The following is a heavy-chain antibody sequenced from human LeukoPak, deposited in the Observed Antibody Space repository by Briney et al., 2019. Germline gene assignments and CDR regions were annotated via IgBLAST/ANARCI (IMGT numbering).Heavy chain of an antibody. Sequence: SETLSLTCTVSGGSISSYYWSWIRQPPGKGLEWIGYIYYSGSTNYNPSLKSRVTISVDTSKNQFSLKLSSVTAADTAVYYCARDPDGYEPYDAFDIWGQGTMVTVSS. V-gene: IGHV4-59*01. J-gene: IGHJ3*02. CDR1: GGSISSYY. CDR3: ARDPDGYEPYDAFDI. CDR2: IYYSGST. D-gene: IGHD5-12*01.